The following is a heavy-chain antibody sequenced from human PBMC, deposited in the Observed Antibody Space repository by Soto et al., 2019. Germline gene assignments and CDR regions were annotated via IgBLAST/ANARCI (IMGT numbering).Heavy chain of an antibody. Sequence: GESLKISCKGSGYSLTSYWIGWVRQMPGKGLEWMGIIYPGDSDTRYSPSFQGQVTISADKSISTAYLQWSSLKASDTAMYYCATQRGPSSSPFDYWGRGTLVTVSS. CDR1: GYSLTSYW. J-gene: IGHJ4*02. CDR2: IYPGDSDT. D-gene: IGHD6-6*01. V-gene: IGHV5-51*01. CDR3: ATQRGPSSSPFDY.